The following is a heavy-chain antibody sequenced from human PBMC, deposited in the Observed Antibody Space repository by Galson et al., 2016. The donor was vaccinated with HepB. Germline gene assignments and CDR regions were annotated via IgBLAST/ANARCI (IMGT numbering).Heavy chain of an antibody. V-gene: IGHV3-30*18. CDR1: GFTFSNYG. Sequence: SLRLSCAASGFTFSNYGMHWVRQAPGKGLEWVAADSMDGRRKFYADSVKGRFTISRDNSNSMLFLQMISLRPDDTAVYYCAKRHEFCPPVGCSVDYWGQGTLVSVSS. CDR2: DSMDGRRK. D-gene: IGHD3-10*02. J-gene: IGHJ4*02. CDR3: AKRHEFCPPVGCSVDY.